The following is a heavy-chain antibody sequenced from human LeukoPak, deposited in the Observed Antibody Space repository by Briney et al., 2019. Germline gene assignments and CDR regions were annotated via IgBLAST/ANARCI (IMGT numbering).Heavy chain of an antibody. V-gene: IGHV3-7*01. CDR1: GFTFGDYR. D-gene: IGHD4-17*01. CDR2: IKYDGAEK. Sequence: GGSLRLSCAVSGFTFGDYRMTWVRQAPGKGLECVATIKYDGAEKYYEDSVKGRFTISRDDAKKSLYLEMNSLRAEDTAVYYCARLDGDKGGPPDYRGQGTLVTVSS. CDR3: ARLDGDKGGPPDY. J-gene: IGHJ4*02.